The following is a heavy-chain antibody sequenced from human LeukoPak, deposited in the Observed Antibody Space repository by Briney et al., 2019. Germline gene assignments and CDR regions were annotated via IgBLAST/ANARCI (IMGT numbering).Heavy chain of an antibody. CDR1: GFTFSSYA. D-gene: IGHD1-1*01. V-gene: IGHV3-23*01. J-gene: IGHJ4*02. CDR2: ISGSGGST. Sequence: GGSLRLSCAASGFTFSSYAMSWVRQAPGKGLEWVSTISGSGGSTYYADSVKGRFTISRDNSKNTLYLQMNSLRAEDTAVYYCAKDRSDWNAMDYWGQGTLVTVSS. CDR3: AKDRSDWNAMDY.